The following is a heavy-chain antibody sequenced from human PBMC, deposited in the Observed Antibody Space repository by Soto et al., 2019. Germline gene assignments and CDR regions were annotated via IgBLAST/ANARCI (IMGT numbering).Heavy chain of an antibody. J-gene: IGHJ4*02. CDR3: ARVRRGYSYGYNFDY. CDR1: GGSISSYY. Sequence: PSETLSLTCTVSGGSISSYYWSWIRQPPGKGLEWIGEIYYSGSTNYNPSLKSRVTISVDTSKNQFSLKLSSVTAADTAVYYCARVRRGYSYGYNFDYWGQGTLVTVSS. CDR2: IYYSGST. V-gene: IGHV4-59*12. D-gene: IGHD5-18*01.